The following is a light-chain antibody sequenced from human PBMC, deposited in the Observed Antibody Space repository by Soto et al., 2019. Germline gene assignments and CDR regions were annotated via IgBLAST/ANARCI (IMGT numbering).Light chain of an antibody. CDR1: QSVSSSY. J-gene: IGKJ3*01. V-gene: IGKV3-20*01. Sequence: EIVLTQSPGTLSLSPGDRATLSCRASQSVSSSYLAWYQQKPGQAPRLLIYGASSRATGIPDRFSGSGSGTDFTLTITRLETEDFAVYYCQQYGSSPPFTFGPGTKVDIK. CDR3: QQYGSSPPFT. CDR2: GAS.